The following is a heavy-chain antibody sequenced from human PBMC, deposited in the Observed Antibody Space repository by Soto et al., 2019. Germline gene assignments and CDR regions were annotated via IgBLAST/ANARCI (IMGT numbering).Heavy chain of an antibody. CDR2: INPNSGGT. D-gene: IGHD6-13*01. CDR1: GYTFTGYY. CDR3: ARDGPIAAAGNHQFDY. J-gene: IGHJ4*02. V-gene: IGHV1-2*04. Sequence: ASVKVSCKASGYTFTGYYMHWVRQAPGQGLEWMGWINPNSGGTNYAQKFQGWVTMTRDTSISTAYMELSRLRSDDTAVYYCARDGPIAAAGNHQFDYWGQGTLVTVSS.